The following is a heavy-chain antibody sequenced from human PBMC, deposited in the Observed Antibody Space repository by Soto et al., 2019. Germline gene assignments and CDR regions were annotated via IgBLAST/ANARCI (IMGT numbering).Heavy chain of an antibody. J-gene: IGHJ6*02. CDR2: IWYDGSNK. V-gene: IGHV3-33*01. D-gene: IGHD3-3*01. CDR3: ARLNDFWSGYYYYGMDV. CDR1: GFTFSSYG. Sequence: GGSLRLSCAASGFTFSSYGMHWVGQAPGKGLEWVAVIWYDGSNKYYADSVKGRFTISRDNSKNTLYLQMSSLRAEDTAVYYCARLNDFWSGYYYYGMDVWGQGTTVTVSS.